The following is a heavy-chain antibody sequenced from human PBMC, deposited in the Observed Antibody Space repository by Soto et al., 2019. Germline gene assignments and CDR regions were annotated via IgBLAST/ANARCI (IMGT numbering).Heavy chain of an antibody. CDR2: IYYSGST. J-gene: IGHJ6*02. V-gene: IGHV4-39*01. D-gene: IGHD1-1*01. CDR3: ASLSALENYYYYGMDV. Sequence: SETLSLTCTVSGGSISSSSYYWGWIRQPPGKGLEWIGSIYYSGSTYYNPSLKSRVTISVDTSKNQFSLKLSSVTAADTAVYYCASLSALENYYYYGMDVWGQGTTVTVSS. CDR1: GGSISSSSYY.